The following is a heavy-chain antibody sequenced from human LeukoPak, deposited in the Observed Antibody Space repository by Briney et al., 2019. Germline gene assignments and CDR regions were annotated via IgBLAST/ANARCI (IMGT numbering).Heavy chain of an antibody. CDR2: IIPIHGIA. D-gene: IGHD6-13*01. Sequence: ASVKVSCKASGGTFSSYAISWVRQAPGQGREWMGRIIPIHGIANYAQKFQGRVTITADKSTSTAYMELSSLRSEDTAVYYCALAIHSSSCYGTGRSQFDYWGQGTLVTVSS. V-gene: IGHV1-69*04. J-gene: IGHJ4*02. CDR1: GGTFSSYA. CDR3: ALAIHSSSCYGTGRSQFDY.